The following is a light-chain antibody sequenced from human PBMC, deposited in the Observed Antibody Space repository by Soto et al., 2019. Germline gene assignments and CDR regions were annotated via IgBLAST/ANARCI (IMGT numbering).Light chain of an antibody. CDR1: SSDVGGYNY. Sequence: QSVLTQPASVYGSPGQSITISCTGTSSDVGGYNYVSWYQQHPGKAPKLMIYDVSNRPSGVSNRFSGSQSGNTASLTISGLQADDEADYYCNSYTSSSTPYVFGTGTKVTV. CDR2: DVS. CDR3: NSYTSSSTPYV. V-gene: IGLV2-14*01. J-gene: IGLJ1*01.